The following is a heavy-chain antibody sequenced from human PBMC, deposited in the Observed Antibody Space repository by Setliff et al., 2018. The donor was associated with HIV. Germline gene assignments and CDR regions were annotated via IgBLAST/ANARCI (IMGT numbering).Heavy chain of an antibody. V-gene: IGHV3-15*05. CDR2: IRSKVDGGAA. D-gene: IGHD3-9*01. J-gene: IGHJ4*02. CDR1: GFTFSNAW. CDR3: TTESVFLDYFFDY. Sequence: PGGSLRLSCAASGFTFSNAWMNWVRQAPGKGLEWVGRIRSKVDGGAADYAAPVKGRFTIPRDDSKNTLYLQMSSLKTEDTAVYYCTTESVFLDYFFDYWGQGTLVTVSS.